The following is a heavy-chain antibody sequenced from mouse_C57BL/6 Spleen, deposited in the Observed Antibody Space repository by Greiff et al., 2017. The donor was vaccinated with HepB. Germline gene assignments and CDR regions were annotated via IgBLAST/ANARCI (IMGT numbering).Heavy chain of an antibody. V-gene: IGHV1-15*01. Sequence: QVQLKQSGAELVRPGASVTLSCKASGYTFTDYEMHWVKQTPVHGLEWIGAIDPETGGTAYNQKFKGKAILTADKSSSTAYMELRSLTSEDSAVYYCTRFYGYDEDYFDYWGQGTTLTVSS. CDR3: TRFYGYDEDYFDY. CDR1: GYTFTDYE. J-gene: IGHJ2*01. D-gene: IGHD2-2*01. CDR2: IDPETGGT.